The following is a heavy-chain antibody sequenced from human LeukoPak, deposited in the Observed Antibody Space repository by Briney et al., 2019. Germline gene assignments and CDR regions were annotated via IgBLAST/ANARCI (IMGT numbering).Heavy chain of an antibody. V-gene: IGHV4-59*01. CDR2: IYYSGST. D-gene: IGHD5-18*01. Sequence: PSETLSLTCTVSGGSISSYYWSWIRQPPGKGLEWIGYIYYSGSTIYNPSLQSRVTISVDTSKNQFSLKLSSVTAAETAVYHCAREGRYRYGYNEYHSYMDIWGKGTTVTISS. CDR1: GGSISSYY. CDR3: AREGRYRYGYNEYHSYMDI. J-gene: IGHJ6*03.